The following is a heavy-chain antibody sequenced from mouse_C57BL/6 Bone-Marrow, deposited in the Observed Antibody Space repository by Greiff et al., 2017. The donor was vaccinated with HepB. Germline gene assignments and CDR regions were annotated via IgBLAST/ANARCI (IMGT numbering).Heavy chain of an antibody. J-gene: IGHJ3*01. CDR1: GDSFTVYY. Sequence: EVQLQQPGPDLVKPGTSVKISCKASGDSFTVYYMHWVKQSHGKSLEWIGRVNPNNGVTYYNQKFKDKAILTIDKSSTTAYMDLRSLTSADSAVYYCARRMAYWGQGTLVTVSA. CDR3: ARRMAY. V-gene: IGHV1-18*01. CDR2: VNPNNGVT.